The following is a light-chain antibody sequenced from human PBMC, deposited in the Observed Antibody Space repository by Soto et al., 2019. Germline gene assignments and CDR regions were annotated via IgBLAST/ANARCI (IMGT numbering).Light chain of an antibody. CDR3: QPCVTART. V-gene: IGKV3-20*01. CDR2: DAS. CDR1: QSVSSN. J-gene: IGKJ1*01. Sequence: GLTQSAGNLSLYREKRATLACRASQSVSSNLAWYQQKPCQAPRLLIYDASSRATGIPDRFSGSGSGTDFTLTICRLAPEDFAVYYCQPCVTARTFGQGTKVDIK.